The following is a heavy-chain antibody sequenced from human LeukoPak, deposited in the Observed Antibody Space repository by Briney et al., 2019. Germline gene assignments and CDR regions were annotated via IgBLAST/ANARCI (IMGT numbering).Heavy chain of an antibody. CDR2: IKQDGSEK. J-gene: IGHJ3*02. V-gene: IGHV3-7*03. CDR3: ARGPYYYDSSGFSAFDI. Sequence: GGSLRLSCAASGFTFSSYWMSWVRQAPGKGLEWVANIKQDGSEKYYVDSVKGRFTISRDNAKNSLYLQMNSLRSEDTAVYYCARGPYYYDSSGFSAFDIWGQGTMVTVSS. CDR1: GFTFSSYW. D-gene: IGHD3-22*01.